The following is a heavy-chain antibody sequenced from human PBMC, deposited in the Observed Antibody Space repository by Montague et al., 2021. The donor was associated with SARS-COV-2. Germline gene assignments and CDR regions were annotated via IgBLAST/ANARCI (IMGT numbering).Heavy chain of an antibody. J-gene: IGHJ5*02. Sequence: SETLSLTCTVSGASISSTSYYWGWIRQLPGKGLEWIGTVLHSGNTYYNPSLKSRLTISVDAPKQQFSLRLSSVTAADTAVYYCTKTDKGVVLPPRLGSFDPWGQGTLVIVSS. CDR1: GASISSTSYY. CDR2: VLHSGNT. V-gene: IGHV4-39*01. D-gene: IGHD3-10*01. CDR3: TKTDKGVVLPPRLGSFDP.